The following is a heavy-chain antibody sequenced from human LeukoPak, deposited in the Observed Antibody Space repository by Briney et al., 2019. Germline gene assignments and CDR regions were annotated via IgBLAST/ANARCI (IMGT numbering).Heavy chain of an antibody. D-gene: IGHD2-15*01. CDR2: ISYDGSNK. Sequence: GGSLRLSCAASGFTFSSYGIHWVRQAPGKGVEWVAVISYDGSNKYYADSVKGRFTISRDNSKNTLYLQMNSLRAEDTAVYYCAKDGYCSGGSCFYFDYWGQGNLVTVSS. J-gene: IGHJ4*02. CDR1: GFTFSSYG. V-gene: IGHV3-30*18. CDR3: AKDGYCSGGSCFYFDY.